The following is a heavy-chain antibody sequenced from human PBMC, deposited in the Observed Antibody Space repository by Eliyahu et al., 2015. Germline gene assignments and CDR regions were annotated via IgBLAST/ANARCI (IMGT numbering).Heavy chain of an antibody. CDR2: IDWDDDK. CDR1: GFSLSXSXMC. D-gene: IGHD3-10*02. Sequence: QVTLXESGPALVKPTQTLTLTCTFXGFSLSXSXMCVXWIRQPPGKALEWLALIDWDDDKYYSTSLKTRLTISKDTSKNQVVLTMTNMDPVDTATYYCARFLCSGSYRWFDPWGQGTLVTVSS. CDR3: ARFLCSGSYRWFDP. J-gene: IGHJ5*02. V-gene: IGHV2-70*01.